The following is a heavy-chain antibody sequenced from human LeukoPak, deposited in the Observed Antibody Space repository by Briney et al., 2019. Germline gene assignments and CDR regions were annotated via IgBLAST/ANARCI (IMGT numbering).Heavy chain of an antibody. V-gene: IGHV3-9*01. CDR3: AREGRSGYDLTGYYGMDV. Sequence: GGSLRLSCAASGFTFDDYAMHWVRQAPGKGLEWVSGISWNSGTIYYADSVKGRFTISRDNAKNSLYLQMNSLRAEDTAVYYCAREGRSGYDLTGYYGMDVWGKGTTVTVSS. J-gene: IGHJ6*04. D-gene: IGHD5-12*01. CDR2: ISWNSGTI. CDR1: GFTFDDYA.